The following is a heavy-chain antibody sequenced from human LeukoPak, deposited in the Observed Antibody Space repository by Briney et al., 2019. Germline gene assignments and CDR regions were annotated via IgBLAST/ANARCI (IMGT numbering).Heavy chain of an antibody. D-gene: IGHD2-2*01. CDR2: IYTSGST. V-gene: IGHV4-4*07. CDR3: ARDLYCSSTSCYQDAFDI. J-gene: IGHJ3*02. CDR1: GGSISSYY. Sequence: PSETLSLTCTDSGGSISSYYWSWIRQPAGKGLEWIGRIYTSGSTNYNPSLKSRVTMSVDTSKNQFSLKLSSVTAADTAVYYCARDLYCSSTSCYQDAFDIWGQGTMVTVSS.